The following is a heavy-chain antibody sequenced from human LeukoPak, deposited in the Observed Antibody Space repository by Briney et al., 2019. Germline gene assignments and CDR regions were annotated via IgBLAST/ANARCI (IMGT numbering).Heavy chain of an antibody. CDR3: ALSNWNYYYGMDV. CDR2: ISYDGSNK. Sequence: PGGSLRLSCAASGFTFSSYGMHWVRQAPGKGLEWVAVISYDGSNKYYADSVKGRFTISRDNSKNTPYLQMNSLRAEDTAVYYCALSNWNYYYGMDVWGQGTTVTVSS. CDR1: GFTFSSYG. D-gene: IGHD1-20*01. J-gene: IGHJ6*02. V-gene: IGHV3-30*03.